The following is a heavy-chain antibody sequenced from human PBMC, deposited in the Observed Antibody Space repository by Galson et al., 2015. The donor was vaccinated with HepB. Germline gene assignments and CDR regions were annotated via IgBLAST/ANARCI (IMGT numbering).Heavy chain of an antibody. Sequence: SETLSLTCTVSGGSVSSGSFYWLWIRQPPGKGLEWLGHVYFSGITKYNPSLKNRLTISLDTSRNHFSLSLSSVTAADTAMYYCASEAGEVSGVETSRYYFGMDCWGPGTSVTVSS. J-gene: IGHJ6*02. CDR2: VYFSGIT. D-gene: IGHD3-16*01. V-gene: IGHV4-61*01. CDR1: GGSVSSGSFY. CDR3: ASEAGEVSGVETSRYYFGMDC.